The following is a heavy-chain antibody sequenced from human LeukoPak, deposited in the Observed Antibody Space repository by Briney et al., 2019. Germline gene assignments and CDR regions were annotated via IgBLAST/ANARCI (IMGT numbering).Heavy chain of an antibody. V-gene: IGHV3-53*01. CDR2: IYSGGST. Sequence: PGGSLRLSCAASGFTVSSNYMSWVRQAPGKGLEWVSVIYSGGSTYYADSVKGRFTISRDNSKNTLYLQMNSLRAEDTAVYYCARGGGKSSGYFDFWGQGTPVTVSS. J-gene: IGHJ4*02. CDR1: GFTVSSNY. CDR3: ARGGGKSSGYFDF. D-gene: IGHD3-22*01.